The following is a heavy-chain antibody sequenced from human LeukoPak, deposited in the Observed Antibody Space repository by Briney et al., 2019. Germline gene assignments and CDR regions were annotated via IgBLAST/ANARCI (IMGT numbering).Heavy chain of an antibody. D-gene: IGHD3-16*01. J-gene: IGHJ2*01. V-gene: IGHV1-69*05. CDR2: IIPIFGTA. CDR3: AQHGGQNLYSSHWYFDL. Sequence: ASVKISCKASGGTFSSYAISWVRQALGQGLEWMGGIIPIFGTANYAQKFQGRVTITTDESTSTAYMELSSLRSEDTAVYYCAQHGGQNLYSSHWYFDLWGRGTLVTVSS. CDR1: GGTFSSYA.